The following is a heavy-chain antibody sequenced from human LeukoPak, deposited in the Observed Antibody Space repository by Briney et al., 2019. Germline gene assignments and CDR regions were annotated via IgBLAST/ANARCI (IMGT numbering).Heavy chain of an antibody. J-gene: IGHJ4*02. CDR1: GYTFTSYG. Sequence: GASVKVSCTASGYTFTSYGISWVRQAPGQGLEWMGWINPNSGGTNYAQKFQGRVTMTRDTSISTAYMELSRLRSDDTAVYYCARARYGSVGVDYWGQGTLVTVSS. CDR3: ARARYGSVGVDY. V-gene: IGHV1-2*02. CDR2: INPNSGGT. D-gene: IGHD3-10*01.